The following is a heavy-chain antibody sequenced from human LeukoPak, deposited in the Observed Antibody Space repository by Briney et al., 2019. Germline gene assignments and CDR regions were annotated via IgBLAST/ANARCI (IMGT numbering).Heavy chain of an antibody. V-gene: IGHV3-9*01. CDR3: ARDLGQYYDTSDNWFDP. J-gene: IGHJ5*02. Sequence: GGSLRLSCAASGFTFDDYAMHWVRQGPGKGLEWISGIRWNSGSIGYADSVKGRFTISRDNAKNTLNLQMNSLRAEDTAVYYCARDLGQYYDTSDNWFDPWGQGTLVTVSS. CDR2: IRWNSGSI. D-gene: IGHD3-22*01. CDR1: GFTFDDYA.